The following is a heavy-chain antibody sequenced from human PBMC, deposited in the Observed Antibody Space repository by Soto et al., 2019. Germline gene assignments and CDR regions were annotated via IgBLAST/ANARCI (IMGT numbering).Heavy chain of an antibody. D-gene: IGHD3-10*01. CDR2: IWYDGSNK. CDR1: GFTFSSDG. J-gene: IGHJ4*02. V-gene: IGHV3-33*01. CDR3: ARDPAITMVRGVISGFDY. Sequence: QVQLVESGGGVVQPGRSLRLSCAASGFTFSSDGMHWVRQAPGKGLEWVAVIWYDGSNKYYADSVKGRFTISRDNSKNTLYLQMNSLRAEDTAVYYCARDPAITMVRGVISGFDYWGQGTLVTVSS.